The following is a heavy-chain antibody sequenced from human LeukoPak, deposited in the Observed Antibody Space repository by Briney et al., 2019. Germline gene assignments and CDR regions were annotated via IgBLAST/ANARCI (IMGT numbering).Heavy chain of an antibody. CDR1: GGSISSYY. Sequence: PSETLSLTRTVSGGSISSYYWSWVRQPPGKGLEWIGYIYYSGSTNYNPSLKRRLTISVDTSKNQFSMKLSSVTAADTAVYYCARDVYCGGDCSYFDYWGQGTLVTVSS. V-gene: IGHV4-59*01. CDR3: ARDVYCGGDCSYFDY. D-gene: IGHD2-21*02. CDR2: IYYSGST. J-gene: IGHJ4*02.